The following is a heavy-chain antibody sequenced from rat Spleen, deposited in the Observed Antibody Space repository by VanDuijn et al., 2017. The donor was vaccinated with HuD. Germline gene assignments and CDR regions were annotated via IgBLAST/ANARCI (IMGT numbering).Heavy chain of an antibody. Sequence: EVQLVESGGGFVQPGRSLKLSCAASGFTFSDYNLAWVRQAPKKGLEWVAAIIYDGSNTYYRYSVKGRFTISRDNAKSTLYLQMESLSSEETATYYCTRRGHTMGLTSRYFDYWGQGVMVTVSS. J-gene: IGHJ2*01. D-gene: IGHD1-9*01. CDR2: IIYDGSNT. CDR3: TRRGHTMGLTSRYFDY. CDR1: GFTFSDYN. V-gene: IGHV5-7*01.